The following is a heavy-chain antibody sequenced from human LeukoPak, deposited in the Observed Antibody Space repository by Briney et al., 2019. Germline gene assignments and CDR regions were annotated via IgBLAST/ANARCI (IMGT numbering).Heavy chain of an antibody. CDR3: ARGPNSNWSGLDF. V-gene: IGHV3-74*01. CDR2: ISPTGSTT. Sequence: GGSLRLSCTASGSSFSGHWMHWARQLPGKGLVWVSRISPTGSTTSYADSVKGRFTVSRDNAKNTLYLQVNNLRAEGTAVYYCARGPNSNWSGLDFWGQGTLLTVSS. D-gene: IGHD6-6*01. J-gene: IGHJ4*02. CDR1: GSSFSGHW.